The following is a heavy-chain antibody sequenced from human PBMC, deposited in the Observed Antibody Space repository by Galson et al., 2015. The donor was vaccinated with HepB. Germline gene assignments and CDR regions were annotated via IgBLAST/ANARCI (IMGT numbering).Heavy chain of an antibody. CDR2: ISYDGSNK. CDR3: ARGGQWLVTTEYYFDY. CDR1: GFTFSSYA. Sequence: SLRLSCAASGFTFSSYAMHWVRQAPGKGLEWVAVISYDGSNKYYADSVKGRFTISRDNSKNTLYLQMNSLRAEDTAVYYCARGGQWLVTTEYYFDYWGQGTLVTVSS. V-gene: IGHV3-30*04. D-gene: IGHD6-19*01. J-gene: IGHJ4*02.